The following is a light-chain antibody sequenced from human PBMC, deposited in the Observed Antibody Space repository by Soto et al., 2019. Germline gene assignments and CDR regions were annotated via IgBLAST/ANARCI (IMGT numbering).Light chain of an antibody. CDR3: SSYTSSTTNYV. Sequence: QSALTQPASVSGSPGQSITISCTGTSSDVGGYDYVSWYQQHPGKAPKLMIYEVSNRPSGVSNRFSGSKSANTASLTISGLHAADEADYYCSSYTSSTTNYVFGTGTKVTVL. CDR2: EVS. V-gene: IGLV2-14*01. CDR1: SSDVGGYDY. J-gene: IGLJ1*01.